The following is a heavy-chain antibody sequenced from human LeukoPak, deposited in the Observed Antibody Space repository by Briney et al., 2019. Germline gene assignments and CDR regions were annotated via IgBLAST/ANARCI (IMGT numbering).Heavy chain of an antibody. J-gene: IGHJ4*02. V-gene: IGHV4-59*11. CDR2: IFSTGST. CDR3: AGLSRDAFNHFDY. Sequence: PSETLSLTCTISGGSITSLYWTWIRQPPGKGLEWIGYIFSTGSTNYNPSLKSRVTMSVDTSKNQFSLNLISVTAADTAVYYCAGLSRDAFNHFDYWGQGTLVTVSS. CDR1: GGSITSLY. D-gene: IGHD5-24*01.